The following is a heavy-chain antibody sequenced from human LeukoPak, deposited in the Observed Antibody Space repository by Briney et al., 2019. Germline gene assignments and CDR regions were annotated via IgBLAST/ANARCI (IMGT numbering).Heavy chain of an antibody. CDR2: INAGNGNT. CDR3: ARDGLGALLWFGELDY. J-gene: IGHJ4*02. Sequence: GSSVKVCCKASGYTFTRYAMHWVRQAPGQRLEWKGWINAGNGNTKYSQKFQGRVTITRDPSASTAYMELSSLRSEDTAVYYCARDGLGALLWFGELDYWGQGTLVTVSS. D-gene: IGHD3-10*01. V-gene: IGHV1-3*01. CDR1: GYTFTRYA.